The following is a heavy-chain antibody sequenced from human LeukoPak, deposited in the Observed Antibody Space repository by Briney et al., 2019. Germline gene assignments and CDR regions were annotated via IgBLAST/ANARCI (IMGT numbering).Heavy chain of an antibody. D-gene: IGHD3-3*01. CDR2: IYHSGST. V-gene: IGHV4-30-2*01. Sequence: PSETLSLTCTVSGGSISSGGYYWSWIRQPPGKGLEWIGYIYHSGSTYYNPSLKSRVTISVDRSKNQFSLKLSSVTAADTAVYYCARGLRFLEWLLYQAFDIWGQGTMVTVSS. J-gene: IGHJ3*02. CDR3: ARGLRFLEWLLYQAFDI. CDR1: GGSISSGGYY.